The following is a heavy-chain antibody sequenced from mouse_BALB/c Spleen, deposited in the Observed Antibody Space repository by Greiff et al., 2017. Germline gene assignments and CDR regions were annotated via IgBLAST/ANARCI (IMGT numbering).Heavy chain of an antibody. V-gene: IGHV5-6-5*01. D-gene: IGHD1-1*01. CDR3: ARGYGFDY. Sequence: EVMLVESGGGLVQPGGSRKLSCAASGFTFSSFGMHWVRQAPEKGLEWVAYISSGGSTYYPDSVKGRFTISRDNARNILYLQMSSLRSEDTAMYYCARGYGFDYWGQGTTLTVSS. J-gene: IGHJ2*01. CDR1: GFTFSSFG. CDR2: ISSGGST.